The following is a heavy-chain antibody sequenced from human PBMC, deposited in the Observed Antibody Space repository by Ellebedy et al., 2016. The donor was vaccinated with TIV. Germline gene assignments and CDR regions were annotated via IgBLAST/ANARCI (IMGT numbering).Heavy chain of an antibody. CDR2: IYPGDSDT. D-gene: IGHD6-19*01. V-gene: IGHV5-51*01. CDR1: GYSFISYW. CDR3: ARGDRGSGWYWDK. Sequence: GESLKISCKGSGYSFISYWIGWVRQMPGKGLEWMGYIYPGDSDTRYSPSFQGQVTISVDKAISTAYLQWISLKASDTAIYYCARGDRGSGWYWDKWGQGTLVTVSS. J-gene: IGHJ4*02.